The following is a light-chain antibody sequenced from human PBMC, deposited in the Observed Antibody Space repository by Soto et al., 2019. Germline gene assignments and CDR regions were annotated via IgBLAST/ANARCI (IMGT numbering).Light chain of an antibody. CDR1: QSVSCY. CDR3: QQRSNSWT. Sequence: EIVLTQSPATLSLSPGERATLSCRASQSVSCYLDWYQQKPGQAPRLLIYDASNRATGIPARFSGSGSGTDFTLTISSLEPEDSAVYYCQQRSNSWTFGQGTKVEIK. V-gene: IGKV3-11*01. J-gene: IGKJ1*01. CDR2: DAS.